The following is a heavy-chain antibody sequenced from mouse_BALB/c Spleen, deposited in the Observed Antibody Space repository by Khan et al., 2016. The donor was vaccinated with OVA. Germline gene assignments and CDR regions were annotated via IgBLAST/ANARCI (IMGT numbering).Heavy chain of an antibody. CDR1: GYSITSGYG. V-gene: IGHV3-2*02. CDR3: ARTARIKY. Sequence: EVQLQESGPGLVKPSQSLSLTCTVTGYSITSGYGWNWIRQFPGNKLEWMGYISYSGSTNYNPSLKSRISITRDTSKNQFFLQLNSVTTEDTATXYCARTARIKYWGQGTILTVSS. D-gene: IGHD1-2*01. J-gene: IGHJ2*01. CDR2: ISYSGST.